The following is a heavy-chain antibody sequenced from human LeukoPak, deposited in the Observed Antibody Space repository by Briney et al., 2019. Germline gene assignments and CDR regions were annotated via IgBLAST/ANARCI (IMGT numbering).Heavy chain of an antibody. V-gene: IGHV3-7*01. CDR1: GFTLGSYW. D-gene: IGHD3-10*01. J-gene: IGHJ4*02. CDR3: ARDMDPHYFDY. Sequence: GGSLRLSCAASGFTLGSYWMAWVRQAPGKELEWVATTKDDGSQKYYVDSVKGRFTISRDNAKNSLYLQMNSLRAEDTAVYYCARDMDPHYFDYWGQGTLVTVSS. CDR2: TKDDGSQK.